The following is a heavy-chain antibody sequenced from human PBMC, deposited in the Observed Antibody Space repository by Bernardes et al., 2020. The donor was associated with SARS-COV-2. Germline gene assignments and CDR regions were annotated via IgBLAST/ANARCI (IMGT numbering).Heavy chain of an antibody. J-gene: IGHJ4*02. CDR1: GFTFPTHT. V-gene: IGHV3-48*01. D-gene: IGHD6-19*01. CDR2: INSVSSNI. Sequence: GGSLRLSCTASGFTFPTHTMNWVRQAPGKGLEWVSYINSVSSNIYYGDSVRGRFAVSRDNAKNSLYLQMNSLRAEDTAIYYCVSNIDGWAIWGQGTFVTVSS. CDR3: VSNIDGWAI.